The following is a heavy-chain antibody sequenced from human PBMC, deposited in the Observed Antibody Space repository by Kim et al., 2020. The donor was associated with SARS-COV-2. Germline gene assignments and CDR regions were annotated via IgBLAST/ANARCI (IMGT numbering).Heavy chain of an antibody. D-gene: IGHD3-22*01. Sequence: NTAQKFQGSVTITADESTSTAYMELSSLRSEDTAVYYCARVMIASGAFDIWGQGTMVTVSS. V-gene: IGHV1-69*01. CDR3: ARVMIASGAFDI. J-gene: IGHJ3*02.